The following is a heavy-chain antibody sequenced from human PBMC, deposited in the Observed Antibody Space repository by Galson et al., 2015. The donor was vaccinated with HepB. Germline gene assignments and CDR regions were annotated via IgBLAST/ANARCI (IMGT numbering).Heavy chain of an antibody. J-gene: IGHJ4*02. D-gene: IGHD3-10*01. CDR1: GFTFSNYA. V-gene: IGHV3-23*01. Sequence: SLRLSCAASGFTFSNYAMNWVRQAPGEGLEWVSYLGSGGGIYYADSVKGRFTISRDNSKNTLYLEMNSLRSEDTAIYYCAKVIYYGSGRYFDYWGQGTLVTVSS. CDR3: AKVIYYGSGRYFDY. CDR2: LGSGGGI.